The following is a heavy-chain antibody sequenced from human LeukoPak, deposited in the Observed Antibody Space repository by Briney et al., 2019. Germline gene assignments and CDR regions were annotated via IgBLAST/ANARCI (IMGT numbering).Heavy chain of an antibody. CDR3: ARRPVQGPFDY. D-gene: IGHD3-10*01. CDR2: IKQDGSEK. J-gene: IGHJ4*02. Sequence: PGGSLRLSCAASGFTFSDYYMSWIRQAPGKGLEWVANIKQDGSEKSYVDSVKGRFTISRGNAKNSLYLQMNSLRAEDTAVYYCARRPVQGPFDYWGQGTLVTVSS. V-gene: IGHV3-7*01. CDR1: GFTFSDYY.